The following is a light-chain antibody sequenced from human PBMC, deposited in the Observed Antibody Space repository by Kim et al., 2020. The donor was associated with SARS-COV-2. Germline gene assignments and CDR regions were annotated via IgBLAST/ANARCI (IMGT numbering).Light chain of an antibody. CDR2: AAS. Sequence: ASVGDRVSITCRASQSINSYLNWYQQKPGKAPNLLIYAASSLQSGVPSRFSGSGSGTDFTLTINSLQPEDFATYYCQQTYSSPITFGQGTRLEIK. CDR1: QSINSY. CDR3: QQTYSSPIT. J-gene: IGKJ5*01. V-gene: IGKV1-39*01.